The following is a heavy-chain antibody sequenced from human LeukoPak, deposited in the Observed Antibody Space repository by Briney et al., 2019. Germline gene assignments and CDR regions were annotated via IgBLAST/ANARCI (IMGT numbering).Heavy chain of an antibody. CDR2: ISGSGGST. V-gene: IGHV3-23*01. J-gene: IGHJ4*02. Sequence: GGSLSLSCAASGFTFSSYAMSWVRQAPGKGLEWVSAISGSGGSTYYADSVKGRFTISRDNSKNTLYLQMNSLRAEDTAVYYCARTPRGGARITIFGVVIGPFDYWGQGTLVTVSS. CDR1: GFTFSSYA. CDR3: ARTPRGGARITIFGVVIGPFDY. D-gene: IGHD3-3*01.